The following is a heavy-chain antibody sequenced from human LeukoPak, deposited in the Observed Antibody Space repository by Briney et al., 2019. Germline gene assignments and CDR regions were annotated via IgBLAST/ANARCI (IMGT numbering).Heavy chain of an antibody. Sequence: GGSLRLSCAASGFTFNTHAMTWVRQAPGKGLEWVSSVSGNGGDIYYTDSVKGRFTISRDNSRNTLYLQMNSLRADDTAVYYCAKEDRRVRSGFDPWGQGTLVTVSS. J-gene: IGHJ5*02. CDR3: AKEDRRVRSGFDP. D-gene: IGHD1-14*01. CDR2: VSGNGGDI. CDR1: GFTFNTHA. V-gene: IGHV3-23*01.